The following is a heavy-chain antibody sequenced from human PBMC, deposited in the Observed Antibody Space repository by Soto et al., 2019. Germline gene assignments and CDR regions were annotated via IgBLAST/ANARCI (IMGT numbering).Heavy chain of an antibody. Sequence: SETLSLTCTVSGYSISSGYYWGWIRQPPGKGLEWFGSIYHSGSTYYNPSLKSRVTISVDTSKNQFSLKLSSVTAADTAVYYCARRGSGSYYFDYWGQGTLVTVSS. J-gene: IGHJ4*02. V-gene: IGHV4-38-2*02. CDR1: GYSISSGYY. CDR3: ARRGSGSYYFDY. CDR2: IYHSGST. D-gene: IGHD1-26*01.